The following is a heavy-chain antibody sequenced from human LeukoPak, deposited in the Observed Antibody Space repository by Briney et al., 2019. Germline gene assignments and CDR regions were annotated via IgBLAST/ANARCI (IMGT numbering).Heavy chain of an antibody. D-gene: IGHD3-16*01. CDR1: GGSFSGYY. V-gene: IGHV4-34*01. Sequence: PSETLSLTCAVYGGSFSGYYWSWIRQPPGKGLEWIGEINHSGSTNYNPSLKSRVTISVDTSKNQFSLKLSSVTAADTAVYYCARVGGWPQYYYYMDVWGKGTTVTVSS. J-gene: IGHJ6*03. CDR2: INHSGST. CDR3: ARVGGWPQYYYYMDV.